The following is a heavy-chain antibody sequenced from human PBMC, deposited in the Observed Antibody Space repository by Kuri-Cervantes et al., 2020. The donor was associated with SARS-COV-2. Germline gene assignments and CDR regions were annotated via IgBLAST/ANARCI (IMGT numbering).Heavy chain of an antibody. CDR3: GRLGATKGSHYYGVDV. CDR1: GGSISRYY. CDR2: IHYSGST. D-gene: IGHD1-26*01. V-gene: IGHV4-59*01. J-gene: IGHJ6*02. Sequence: SETLSLTCSVSGGSISRYYWSWMRQPPGKGLEWIGNIHYSGSTNYNNSLDSRVTISVDTSKNQLSLGLSSVTAADTAVYYCGRLGATKGSHYYGVDVWGQGTTVTVSS.